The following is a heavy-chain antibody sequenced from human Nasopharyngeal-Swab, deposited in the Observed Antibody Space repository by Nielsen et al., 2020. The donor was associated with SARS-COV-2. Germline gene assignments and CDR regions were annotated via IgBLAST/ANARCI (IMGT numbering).Heavy chain of an antibody. J-gene: IGHJ6*02. CDR2: IRSKANSYAT. D-gene: IGHD4-17*01. V-gene: IGHV3-73*01. CDR3: TRLLTSLGYGDYVTDYFYYGMDV. CDR1: GFTFSGSA. Sequence: GESLKISCVASGFTFSGSAMHWVRQASGKGLEWVGRIRSKANSYATAYAASVKGRFTISRDDSKNTAYLQMNSLKTEDTAAYYCTRLLTSLGYGDYVTDYFYYGMDVWGQGTTVTVSS.